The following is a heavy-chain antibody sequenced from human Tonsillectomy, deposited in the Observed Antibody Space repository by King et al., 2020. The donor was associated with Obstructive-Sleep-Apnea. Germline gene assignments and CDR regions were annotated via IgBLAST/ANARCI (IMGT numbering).Heavy chain of an antibody. J-gene: IGHJ3*01. CDR1: GLTFKNYW. CDR2: IKGDGGNT. Sequence: VQLVESGGGLVQPGGSLRLSCAASGLTFKNYWMHWVRQVPGKGLAWISRIKGDGGNTTYADSVTGRFTISRDNAKNTLYLQMNSLRVEDTAVYYCALVGSDYKGNVFDVWGHGTMVTVSS. D-gene: IGHD4-11*01. CDR3: ALVGSDYKGNVFDV. V-gene: IGHV3-74*03.